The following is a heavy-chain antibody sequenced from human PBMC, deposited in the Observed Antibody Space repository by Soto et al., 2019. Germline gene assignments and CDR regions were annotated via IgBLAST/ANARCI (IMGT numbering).Heavy chain of an antibody. CDR3: AKLRLESYSAVWSGYPL. D-gene: IGHD3-3*01. CDR2: VSYDGNKK. Sequence: QVLLVESGGGVVQPGGSLRLSCATGGFSFGSFAMHWVRQAPGKGLEWLAVVSYDGNKKNYIDSVKGRFTISRDNSQHTLFLQMNSLRPEDTAVYYCAKLRLESYSAVWSGYPLWGRGTLVSVSS. CDR1: GFSFGSFA. V-gene: IGHV3-30*18. J-gene: IGHJ4*02.